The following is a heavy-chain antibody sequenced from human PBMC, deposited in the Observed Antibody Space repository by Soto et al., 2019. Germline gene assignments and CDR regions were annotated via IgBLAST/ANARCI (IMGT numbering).Heavy chain of an antibody. V-gene: IGHV4-31*03. J-gene: IGHJ4*02. Sequence: SETLSLTCTVSGGSISSGGYYWSWILQHPGKGLEWIGYIYYSGSTYYNPSLKSRVTISVDTSKNQFSLKLSFVTAADTAVYYGARSSKSTVTNFEDWGQGTL. D-gene: IGHD4-17*01. CDR3: ARSSKSTVTNFED. CDR1: GGSISSGGYY. CDR2: IYYSGST.